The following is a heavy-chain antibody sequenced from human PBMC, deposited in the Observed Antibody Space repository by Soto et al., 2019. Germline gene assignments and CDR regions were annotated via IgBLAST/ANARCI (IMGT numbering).Heavy chain of an antibody. CDR2: IYPGDSDT. D-gene: IGHD5-12*01. Sequence: ASVKVSCKASGYTFTTYYMHWVRQAPGQGLEWMGIIYPGDSDTRYSPSFQGQVTISADKSISTAYLQWSSLKASDTAMYYCARQDGYALYYFDSWGQGTLVTVSS. CDR3: ARQDGYALYYFDS. CDR1: GYTFTTYY. V-gene: IGHV5-51*01. J-gene: IGHJ4*02.